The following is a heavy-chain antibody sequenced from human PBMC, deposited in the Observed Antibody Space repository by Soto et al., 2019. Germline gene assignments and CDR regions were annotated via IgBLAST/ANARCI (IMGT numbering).Heavy chain of an antibody. CDR1: GFTFNSYG. Sequence: GGSLRLSCAASGFTFNSYGMHWVRQAPGKGLEWVAVISYDGSNKYYADSVKGRFTISRDNSKNTLYLQMNSLRAEDTAVYYCAKVSMGTDFDYWGQGTLVTVSS. CDR2: ISYDGSNK. J-gene: IGHJ4*02. V-gene: IGHV3-30*18. CDR3: AKVSMGTDFDY.